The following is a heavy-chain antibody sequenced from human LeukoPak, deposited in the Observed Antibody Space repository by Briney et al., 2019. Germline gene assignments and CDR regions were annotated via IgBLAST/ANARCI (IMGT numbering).Heavy chain of an antibody. CDR3: ARDKPITMVRGVYYYYGMDV. J-gene: IGHJ6*02. V-gene: IGHV3-23*01. D-gene: IGHD3-10*01. CDR2: ISGSGGST. Sequence: GGSLRLSCAASGFTFSNAWMSWVRQAPGKGLEWVPAISGSGGSTYYADSVKGRFTISRDNSKNTLYLQMNSLRAEDTAVYYCARDKPITMVRGVYYYYGMDVWGQGTTVTVSS. CDR1: GFTFSNAW.